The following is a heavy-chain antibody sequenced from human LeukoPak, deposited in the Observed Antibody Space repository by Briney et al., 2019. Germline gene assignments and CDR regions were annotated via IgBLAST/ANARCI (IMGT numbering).Heavy chain of an antibody. Sequence: ASVKVSCKASGGTFSSYAISWVRQAPGQGLEWMGGIIPIFGTANYAQKFQGRVTITTDESTSTAYMELSSLRSEDTAVYYCASLPSRTGWFDPWGQGTLVTVSS. CDR3: ASLPSRTGWFDP. D-gene: IGHD1-14*01. V-gene: IGHV1-69*05. CDR1: GGTFSSYA. J-gene: IGHJ5*02. CDR2: IIPIFGTA.